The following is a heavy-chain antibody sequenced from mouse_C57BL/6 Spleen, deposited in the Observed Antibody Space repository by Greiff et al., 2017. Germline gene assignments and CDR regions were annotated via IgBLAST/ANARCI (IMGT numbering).Heavy chain of an antibody. D-gene: IGHD1-1*01. CDR3: ARWATVVARGYFDY. J-gene: IGHJ2*01. Sequence: VQLKESGPGLVKPSQSLSLTCSVTGYSITSGYYWNWIRQFPGNKLEWMGYISYDGSNNYNPSLKNRISITRDTSKNQFFLKLNSVTTEDTATYYGARWATVVARGYFDYWGQGTTLTVSS. CDR1: GYSITSGYY. CDR2: ISYDGSN. V-gene: IGHV3-6*01.